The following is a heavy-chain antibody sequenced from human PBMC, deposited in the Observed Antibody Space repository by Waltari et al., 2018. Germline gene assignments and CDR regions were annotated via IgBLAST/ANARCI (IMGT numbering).Heavy chain of an antibody. V-gene: IGHV4-4*07. Sequence: QVQLQESGPGLVKPSETLSLPCPAPGGSISSSYWSWIRQPAGKGLEWIGRIYTSGSTNYNPSLKSRVTMSVDTSKNQFSLKLSSVTAADTAVYYCARESLYGDYAHWGQGTLVTVSS. J-gene: IGHJ4*02. CDR3: ARESLYGDYAH. D-gene: IGHD4-17*01. CDR2: IYTSGST. CDR1: GGSISSSY.